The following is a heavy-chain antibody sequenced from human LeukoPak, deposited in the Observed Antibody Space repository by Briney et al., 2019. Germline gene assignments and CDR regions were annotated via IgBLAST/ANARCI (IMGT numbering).Heavy chain of an antibody. V-gene: IGHV1-8*01. CDR2: MNPNSGNT. CDR3: ARNDYDFWSGYEQSYMDV. J-gene: IGHJ6*03. D-gene: IGHD3-3*01. Sequence: PVASVTVSCKASGYTFTSYDINWVRQAPGQGLEWMGWMNPNSGNTGYAQKFQGRVTMTRNTSISTAYMELSSLRSEDTAVYYCARNDYDFWSGYEQSYMDVWGKGTTVTVSS. CDR1: GYTFTSYD.